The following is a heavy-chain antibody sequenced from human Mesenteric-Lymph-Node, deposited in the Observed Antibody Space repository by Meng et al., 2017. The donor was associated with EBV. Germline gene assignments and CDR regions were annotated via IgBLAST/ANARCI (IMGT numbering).Heavy chain of an antibody. CDR3: AKAEGGTYPPFDS. V-gene: IGHV4-4*02. CDR1: GVSISSITW. J-gene: IGHJ4*02. Sequence: LKGSGPGLGKPCETLSLTCAVSGVSISSITWVTWVRQTPGKGLEWIGEIYHSGRTNYNPSLKSRVTISVDKSKNQFYLKLISVTAADTAIYYCAKAEGGTYPPFDSWGQGTLVTVSS. D-gene: IGHD1-7*01. CDR2: IYHSGRT.